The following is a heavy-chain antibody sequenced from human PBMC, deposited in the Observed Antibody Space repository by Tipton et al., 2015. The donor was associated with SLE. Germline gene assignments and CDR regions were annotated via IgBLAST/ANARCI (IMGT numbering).Heavy chain of an antibody. V-gene: IGHV3-23*01. D-gene: IGHD6-13*01. CDR2: IRGSGGST. CDR1: GFTFRSYA. CDR3: AKQQPTYNDY. J-gene: IGHJ4*02. Sequence: SLRLSCAASGFTFRSYARSWVRQAPGKGREGASAIRGSGGSTYYADSGKGRFTIPRDNSKNTLYLQMNSLRAEDTAVDYCAKQQPTYNDYWGQGTLVTVSS.